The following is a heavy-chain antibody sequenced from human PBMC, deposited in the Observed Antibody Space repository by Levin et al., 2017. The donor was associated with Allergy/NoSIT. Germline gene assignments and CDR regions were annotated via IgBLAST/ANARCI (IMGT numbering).Heavy chain of an antibody. CDR2: FDPEDGET. Sequence: GASVKVSCKVSGYTLTELSMHWVRQAPGKGLEWMGGFDPEDGETIYAQKFQGRVTMTEDTSTDTAYMELSSLRSEDTAVYYCATITIVRGSPPWDIWGQGTMVTVSS. CDR1: GYTLTELS. D-gene: IGHD2/OR15-2a*01. V-gene: IGHV1-24*01. J-gene: IGHJ3*02. CDR3: ATITIVRGSPPWDI.